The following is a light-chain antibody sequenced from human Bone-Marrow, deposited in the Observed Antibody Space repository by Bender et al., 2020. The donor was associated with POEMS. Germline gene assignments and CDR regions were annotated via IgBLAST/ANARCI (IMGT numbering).Light chain of an antibody. V-gene: IGLV1-47*01. CDR2: TNN. CDR1: GSNIGNND. CDR3: AVWDDSLNGWV. J-gene: IGLJ3*02. Sequence: QSVLTQPHSASGAPGQRVTMSCSGSGSNIGNNDVYWYQQFPGTAPQLIVYTNNERPSGVPDRFSGSKSGSSASLAISGLRSEDEADYYCAVWDDSLNGWVFGGGTTLTVL.